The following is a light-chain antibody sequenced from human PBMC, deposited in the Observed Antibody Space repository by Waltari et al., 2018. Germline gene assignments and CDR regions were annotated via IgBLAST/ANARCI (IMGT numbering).Light chain of an antibody. J-gene: IGLJ2*01. Sequence: QSALTQPASVSGSPGQSITISCTGTSSDVGGYNCVSWYQQHPGKAPKLMIYDVSKRPSGVSNRFSGSKSGNTASLTISGLQAEDEADYYCCSYAGSSTLVFGGGTKLTVL. V-gene: IGLV2-23*02. CDR2: DVS. CDR3: CSYAGSSTLV. CDR1: SSDVGGYNC.